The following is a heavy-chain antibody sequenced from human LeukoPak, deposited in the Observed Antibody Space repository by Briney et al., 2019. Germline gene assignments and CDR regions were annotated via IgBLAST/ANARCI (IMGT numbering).Heavy chain of an antibody. V-gene: IGHV1-46*01. CDR1: GYTFISSY. Sequence: ASVKVSFTASGYTFISSYMHWVRQAPGQGLEWMGIINPSGGSTSYAQKFQGRVTMTRDTSTSTVYMELSSLRSEDTAVYYCARDWASSGWSNWFDPWGQGTLVTVSS. J-gene: IGHJ5*02. CDR2: INPSGGST. D-gene: IGHD6-19*01. CDR3: ARDWASSGWSNWFDP.